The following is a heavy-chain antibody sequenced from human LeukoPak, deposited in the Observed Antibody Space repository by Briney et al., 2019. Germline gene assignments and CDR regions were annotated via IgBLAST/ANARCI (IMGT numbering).Heavy chain of an antibody. CDR2: ISGSGGST. Sequence: GGSLRLSCAASGFTFSSYAMSWVRQAPGKGLEWVSAISGSGGSTYYADSVKGRFTISRDNSKNTLYLQMNSLRAEDTAVYYCAKADYYDILTGYYDFDYWGQGTLVTVSS. CDR1: GFTFSSYA. V-gene: IGHV3-23*01. J-gene: IGHJ4*02. D-gene: IGHD3-9*01. CDR3: AKADYYDILTGYYDFDY.